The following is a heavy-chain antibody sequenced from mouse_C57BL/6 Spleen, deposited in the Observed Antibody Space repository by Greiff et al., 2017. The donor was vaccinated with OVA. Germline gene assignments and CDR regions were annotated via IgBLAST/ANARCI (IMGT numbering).Heavy chain of an antibody. V-gene: IGHV5-17*01. D-gene: IGHD2-1*01. J-gene: IGHJ1*03. CDR2: ISSGSSTI. CDR1: GFTFSDDG. CDR3: ARAGGNSRYWYFDV. Sequence: EVMLVESGGGLVKPGGSLKLSCAVSGFTFSDDGMHWVRQAPEKGLEWFAYISSGSSTIYYADTVKGRFTISSDNAKNTLFLQMTSLRSEDTAMYYCARAGGNSRYWYFDVWGTGTTVTVSS.